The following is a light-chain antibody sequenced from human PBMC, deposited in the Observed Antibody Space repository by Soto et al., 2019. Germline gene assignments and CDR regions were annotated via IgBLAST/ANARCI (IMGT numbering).Light chain of an antibody. Sequence: QSVLTQPPSASGTPGQRVTISCSGSSSNIGANPINWYQQLTGTAPKLLIYNNDQRPSGVPDRFSASKSGTSASLAISGLQSEDEADYYCEAWDDSLYGAVLGGGTQLTVL. V-gene: IGLV1-44*01. CDR2: NND. CDR1: SSNIGANP. CDR3: EAWDDSLYGAV. J-gene: IGLJ2*01.